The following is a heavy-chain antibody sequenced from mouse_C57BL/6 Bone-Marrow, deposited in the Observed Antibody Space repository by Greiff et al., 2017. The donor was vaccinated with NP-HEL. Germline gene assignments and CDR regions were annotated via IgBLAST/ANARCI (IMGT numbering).Heavy chain of an antibody. V-gene: IGHV1-5*01. D-gene: IGHD1-1*01. CDR2: IYPGNSDT. CDR3: TRSGGFYDGSSYPHWYFDV. J-gene: IGHJ1*03. CDR1: GYTFTSYW. Sequence: DVQLQESGTVLARPGASVKMSCKTSGYTFTSYWMHWVKQRPGQGLEWIGAIYPGNSDTSYNQKFKGKAKLTAVTSASTAYMELSSLTNEDSAVYYCTRSGGFYDGSSYPHWYFDVWGTGTTVTVSS.